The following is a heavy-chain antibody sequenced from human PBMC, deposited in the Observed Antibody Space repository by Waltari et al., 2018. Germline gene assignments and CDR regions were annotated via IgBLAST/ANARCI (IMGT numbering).Heavy chain of an antibody. CDR1: GFTFNIYA. Sequence: EMQLLESGGGLVQPGGSLRLSCAASGFTFNIYAMSWVRQAPGKGLEWVSALSAGGGSAYYADSVTGRFTISRVNYKNTLYLQMNSLRAEDTAVYYCAKDTGYGDSTILDYWGQGTLVTVSS. CDR2: LSAGGGSA. J-gene: IGHJ4*02. V-gene: IGHV3-23*01. D-gene: IGHD4-17*01. CDR3: AKDTGYGDSTILDY.